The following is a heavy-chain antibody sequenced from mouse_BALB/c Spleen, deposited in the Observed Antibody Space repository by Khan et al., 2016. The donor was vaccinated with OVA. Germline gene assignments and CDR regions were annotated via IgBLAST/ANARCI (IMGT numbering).Heavy chain of an antibody. CDR2: VSTGGSYT. Sequence: EVKLLESGGDLVKPGGSLKLSCAASGFTFSTYGMSWVRQAPDTRLEWVATVSTGGSYTYYPDSVKGRFTISRDKAKNTLYLQMRGLRSEDTAMFYCTRLAYYYDSEGFAYWGQGTLVTVSA. V-gene: IGHV5-6*01. CDR1: GFTFSTYG. J-gene: IGHJ3*01. CDR3: TRLAYYYDSEGFAY. D-gene: IGHD1-1*01.